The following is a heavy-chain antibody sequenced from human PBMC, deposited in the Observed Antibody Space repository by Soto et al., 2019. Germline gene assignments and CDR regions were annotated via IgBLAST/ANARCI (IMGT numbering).Heavy chain of an antibody. CDR2: MYDSGST. J-gene: IGHJ4*02. CDR3: ARNYGDYVLDY. D-gene: IGHD4-17*01. V-gene: IGHV4-39*01. CDR1: GGSISSSSYY. Sequence: QLQLQESGPGLVKPSETLSLTCTVSGGSISSSSYYWGWIRQPPGKGLEWIGSMYDSGSTYYNPSLRRLVPISVDTSKNQIALKLSFVTAADTAVYYCARNYGDYVLDYWGQGTLVTVSS.